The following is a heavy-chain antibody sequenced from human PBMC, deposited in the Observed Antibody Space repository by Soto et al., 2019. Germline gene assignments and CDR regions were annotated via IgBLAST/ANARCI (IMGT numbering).Heavy chain of an antibody. CDR3: ARGGCSGGSCYRQYFDY. J-gene: IGHJ4*02. CDR2: IYHSGST. V-gene: IGHV4-4*02. D-gene: IGHD2-15*01. Sequence: QVQLQESGPGLVKPSGTLSLTCAVSSGSISSSNWWSWVRQPPGKWLEWIGEIYHSGSTNYNPSLKSRVTISVDKSKNQFSLKLSSVTAADTAVYYCARGGCSGGSCYRQYFDYWGQGTLVTVSS. CDR1: SGSISSSNW.